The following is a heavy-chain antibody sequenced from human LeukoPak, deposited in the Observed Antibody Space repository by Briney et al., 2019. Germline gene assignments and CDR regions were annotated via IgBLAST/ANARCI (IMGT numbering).Heavy chain of an antibody. Sequence: GGSLRLSCGASGFTFSSHGMNWVRQAPGKGLEWVSSISSSSSYIYYADSVKGRFTISRDNAKNSLYLQMNSLRAEDTAVYYCARESGITMVRGVGNYMDVWGKGTTVTVSS. CDR3: ARESGITMVRGVGNYMDV. D-gene: IGHD3-10*01. V-gene: IGHV3-21*01. CDR2: ISSSSSYI. CDR1: GFTFSSHG. J-gene: IGHJ6*03.